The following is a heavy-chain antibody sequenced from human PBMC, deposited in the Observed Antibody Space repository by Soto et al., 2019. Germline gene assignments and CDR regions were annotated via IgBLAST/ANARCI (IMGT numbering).Heavy chain of an antibody. CDR3: ARDKITGLIDY. V-gene: IGHV4-34*01. CDR1: GGSFSGYY. Sequence: SETLSLTCAVYGGSFSGYYWSWIRQPPGKGLEWIGEINHSGSTNYNPSLKSRVTISVDTSKNQFSLKLTSVTAADTAVYYCARDKITGLIDYWGQGTLVTVSS. D-gene: IGHD2-8*02. J-gene: IGHJ4*02. CDR2: INHSGST.